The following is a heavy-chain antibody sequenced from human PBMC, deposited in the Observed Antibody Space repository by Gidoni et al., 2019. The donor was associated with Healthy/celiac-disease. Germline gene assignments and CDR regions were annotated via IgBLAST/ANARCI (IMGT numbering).Heavy chain of an antibody. J-gene: IGHJ4*02. CDR2: ISSSSSYI. CDR3: ARDEGADVISYPHYYFDY. V-gene: IGHV3-21*01. Sequence: EVQLVESGGGLVKPGGSLRLSCAASGFTFSSYSMNWVRQAPGKGLEWVSSISSSSSYIYYADSVKGRFTISRDNAKNSLYLQMNSLRAEDTAVYYCARDEGADVISYPHYYFDYWGQGTLVTVSS. D-gene: IGHD3-16*02. CDR1: GFTFSSYS.